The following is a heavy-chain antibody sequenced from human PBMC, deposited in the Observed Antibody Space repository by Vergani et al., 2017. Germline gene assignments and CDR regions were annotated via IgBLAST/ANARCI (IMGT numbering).Heavy chain of an antibody. J-gene: IGHJ6*02. CDR2: IYSGGST. CDR1: GFTVSSNY. V-gene: IGHV3-66*01. CDR3: ERDLSTSVAGILYGMDV. Sequence: EVQLVESGGGLVQPGGSLRLSCAASGFTVSSNYMSWVRQAPGKGLEWVSVIYSGGSTYYAASVKGRFTISSDNSKNTLYLQMNSLRAEDTAVYYCERDLSTSVAGILYGMDVWGQGTTVTVSS. D-gene: IGHD6-19*01.